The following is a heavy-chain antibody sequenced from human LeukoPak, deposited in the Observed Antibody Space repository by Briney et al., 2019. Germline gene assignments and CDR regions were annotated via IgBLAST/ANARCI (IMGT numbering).Heavy chain of an antibody. Sequence: PSETLSLTCTVSGGSISDYYWSWIRQPPGKGLEWIGWIFGSGSSNYNPSLKSRLTISVDTSKNQFSLKLTSATAADTAVYYCARGGGWGSLWFGELLADYFDYWGQGTLVTVSS. D-gene: IGHD3-10*01. J-gene: IGHJ4*02. CDR1: GGSISDYY. V-gene: IGHV4-59*01. CDR3: ARGGGWGSLWFGELLADYFDY. CDR2: IFGSGSS.